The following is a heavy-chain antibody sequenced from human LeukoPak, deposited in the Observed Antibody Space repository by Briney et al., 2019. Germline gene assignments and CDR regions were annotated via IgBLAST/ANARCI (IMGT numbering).Heavy chain of an antibody. D-gene: IGHD2-15*01. CDR3: ARDRRYCSGGSCYSPYYYYGMDV. Sequence: GGSLRLSCAASGFTFGSYWMSWVRQAPGKGLEWVANIKQDGSEKYYVDSVKGRFTISRDNAKNSLYLQMNSLRAEDAAVYYCARDRRYCSGGSCYSPYYYYGMDVWGQGTTVTVSS. V-gene: IGHV3-7*01. CDR1: GFTFGSYW. J-gene: IGHJ6*02. CDR2: IKQDGSEK.